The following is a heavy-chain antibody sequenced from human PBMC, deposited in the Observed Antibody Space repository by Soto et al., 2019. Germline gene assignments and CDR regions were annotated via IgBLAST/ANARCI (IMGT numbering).Heavy chain of an antibody. V-gene: IGHV4-31*02. CDR1: SGSVTSGRFF. CDR3: ARSLPGGTIFYMDV. Sequence: QVQLRESGPGVVKPSETLSLICSVSSGSVTSGRFFWSWVRQHPGKGLEWIGHIYYGGNTYYNPSLKSRIAMSVDTSKTRFSLTLSALPAADTAVYYCARSLPGGTIFYMDVWGEGTTVTVSS. D-gene: IGHD2-2*01. CDR2: IYYGGNT. J-gene: IGHJ6*03.